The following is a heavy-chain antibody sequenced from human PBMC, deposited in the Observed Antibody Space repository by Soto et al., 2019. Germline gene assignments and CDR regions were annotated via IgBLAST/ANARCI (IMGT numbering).Heavy chain of an antibody. CDR1: GFTFSTYW. CDR3: ARATGSNHPFEY. D-gene: IGHD2-2*01. J-gene: IGHJ4*02. Sequence: EVQLVESGGGLVQPGGSLRLSCAATGFTFSTYWMHWVRHGPGKGLVWVSRISTDGSSTTYADSVKGRFTISRDNAKNTLYLQMNSLRAEDTAVYYCARATGSNHPFEYWGQGSLVTVSS. V-gene: IGHV3-74*01. CDR2: ISTDGSST.